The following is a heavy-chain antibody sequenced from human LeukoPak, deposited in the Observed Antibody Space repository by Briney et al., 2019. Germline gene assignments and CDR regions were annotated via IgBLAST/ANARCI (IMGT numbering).Heavy chain of an antibody. V-gene: IGHV3-7*01. CDR2: IKPDGSDK. CDR3: SRARYCSSTSCYKDY. CDR1: GFTFSTYW. J-gene: IGHJ4*02. Sequence: GGSLRLSCAASGFTFSTYWMSWVRQAPGKGLEWVANIKPDGSDKYYVDSVKGRFTISRDNAKNSLYLQMNNLRAEDTAVYYCSRARYCSSTSCYKDYWGQGTLVTVSS. D-gene: IGHD2-2*02.